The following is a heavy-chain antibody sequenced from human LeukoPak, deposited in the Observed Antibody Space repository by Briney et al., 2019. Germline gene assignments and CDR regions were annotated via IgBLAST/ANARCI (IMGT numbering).Heavy chain of an antibody. CDR2: ITNGLTT. D-gene: IGHD6-13*01. CDR3: AKGRGSSNWYFFDH. Sequence: GGSLRLSCAASGFTFSSYAMTWVRQAPGKGLEWVSTITNGLTTYYADSVKGRVTISRDNSNNTLYLQMNSLRAEDTAVYHCAKGRGSSNWYFFDHWGQGTLVTVSS. CDR1: GFTFSSYA. V-gene: IGHV3-23*01. J-gene: IGHJ4*02.